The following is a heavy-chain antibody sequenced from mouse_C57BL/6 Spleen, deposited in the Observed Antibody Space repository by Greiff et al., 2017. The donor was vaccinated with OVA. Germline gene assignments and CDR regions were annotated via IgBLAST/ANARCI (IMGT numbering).Heavy chain of an antibody. Sequence: VQLQQSGPGLVQPSQSLSITCTVSGFSLTSYGVHWVRQSPGKGLEWLGVIWRGGSTDYDAAFMSRLSITKDNSKSQVFFKMNSLQADDTAIYYCAKKRSPMDEYDEWGAMDYWGQGTSVTVSS. D-gene: IGHD2-4*01. CDR1: GFSLTSYG. J-gene: IGHJ4*01. V-gene: IGHV2-5*01. CDR2: IWRGGST. CDR3: AKKRSPMDEYDEWGAMDY.